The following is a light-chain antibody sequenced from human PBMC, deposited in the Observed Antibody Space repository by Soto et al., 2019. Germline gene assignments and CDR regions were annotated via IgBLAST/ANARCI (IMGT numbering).Light chain of an antibody. CDR2: DVT. CDR3: SSYTSSSTYV. J-gene: IGLJ1*01. V-gene: IGLV2-14*01. Sequence: SALTQPASVSGSPGQSIAISCTGTGSDVGGYNYVSWYQQHPGKAPKLIIYDVTNRPSGVSNRFSGPKSGNTASLTFSGLQAEDEADYYCSSYTSSSTYVFGTGTKVTVL. CDR1: GSDVGGYNY.